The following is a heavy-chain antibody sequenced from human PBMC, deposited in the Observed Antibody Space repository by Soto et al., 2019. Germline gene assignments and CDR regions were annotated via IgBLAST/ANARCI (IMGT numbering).Heavy chain of an antibody. D-gene: IGHD2-15*01. V-gene: IGHV3-30-3*01. CDR3: ARVLLSGGSCYPDYAFDI. CDR1: GFTFSSYA. CDR2: ISYDGSNK. Sequence: PGGSLSLSCAAAGFTFSSYAMHWVRQAPGKGLEWVAVISYDGSNKYHADSVKGRFTISRDNSKNTLYLQMNSLRAEEKAVYYCARVLLSGGSCYPDYAFDIWGQGTMVTVSS. J-gene: IGHJ3*02.